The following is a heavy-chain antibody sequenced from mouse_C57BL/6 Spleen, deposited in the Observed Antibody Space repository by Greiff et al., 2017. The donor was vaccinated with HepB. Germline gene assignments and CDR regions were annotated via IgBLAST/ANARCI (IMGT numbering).Heavy chain of an antibody. V-gene: IGHV2-2*01. J-gene: IGHJ4*01. CDR2: IWSGGST. CDR3: ARGSKRYYYAMDY. CDR1: GFSLTSYG. D-gene: IGHD2-5*01. Sequence: VQLQQSGPGLVQPSQSLSITCTVSGFSLTSYGVHWVRQSPGKGLEWLGVIWSGGSTDYNAAFISRLSISKDNSKSQVFFKMNSLQADDTAIYYCARGSKRYYYAMDYWGQGTSVTVSS.